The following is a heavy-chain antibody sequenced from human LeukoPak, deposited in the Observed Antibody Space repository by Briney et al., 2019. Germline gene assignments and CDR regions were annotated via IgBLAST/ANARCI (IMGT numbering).Heavy chain of an antibody. CDR2: ISLSGLT. CDR3: SRENGAFSPFGY. CDR1: GDSITSTNW. D-gene: IGHD2-8*01. Sequence: SGTLSLTCGVSGDSITSTNWWSWVRQPPGQGLEWIGEISLSGLTNYNPSLKSRVTMALDKSKNHLSLNLTSVTAADTAVYYCSRENGAFSPFGYWGQGTLVTVPS. J-gene: IGHJ4*02. V-gene: IGHV4-4*02.